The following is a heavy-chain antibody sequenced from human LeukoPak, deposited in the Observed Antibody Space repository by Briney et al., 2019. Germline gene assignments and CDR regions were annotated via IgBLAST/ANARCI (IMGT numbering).Heavy chain of an antibody. CDR1: GFTFRNYG. V-gene: IGHV3-30*02. CDR2: IRYDGSNK. J-gene: IGHJ4*02. CDR3: AKDFSVYYYDSRVLDY. D-gene: IGHD3-22*01. Sequence: GGSLRLSCAASGFTFRNYGMHWVRQAPGKGLEWVTFIRYDGSNKYYADSVKGRFTISRDNSKNTLYLQMNSLRAEDTAVYYCAKDFSVYYYDSRVLDYWGQGTLVTVSS.